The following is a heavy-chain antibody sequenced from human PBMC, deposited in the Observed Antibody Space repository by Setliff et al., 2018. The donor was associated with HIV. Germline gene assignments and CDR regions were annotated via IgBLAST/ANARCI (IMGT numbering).Heavy chain of an antibody. D-gene: IGHD3-16*02. CDR2: IYYSGRA. V-gene: IGHV4-39*07. Sequence: SETLSLTCTVSGGSISSSGYYWAWIRQPPGKGLEWIGTIYYSGRAHYNPSLKSRVTISVDTSKNQFSLKLSSVTAADTAVYYCAGAITFGGVIVHWGQGTLVTVSS. CDR1: GGSISSSGYY. CDR3: AGAITFGGVIVH. J-gene: IGHJ4*02.